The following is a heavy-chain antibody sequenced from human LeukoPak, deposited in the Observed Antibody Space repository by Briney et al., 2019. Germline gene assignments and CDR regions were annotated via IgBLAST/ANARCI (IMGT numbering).Heavy chain of an antibody. CDR1: GFTFTTFW. CDR3: ARDLHGSPDW. J-gene: IGHJ4*02. CDR2: INTDGRTT. Sequence: GGSLRLSCAASGFTFTTFWMNWVRQAPGEGLVWVSLINTDGRTTTYADSVKGRFTISRGNAKSTLYLQMNSLRAEDTAVYYCARDLHGSPDWWGQGTLVTVSS. D-gene: IGHD2-2*03. V-gene: IGHV3-74*01.